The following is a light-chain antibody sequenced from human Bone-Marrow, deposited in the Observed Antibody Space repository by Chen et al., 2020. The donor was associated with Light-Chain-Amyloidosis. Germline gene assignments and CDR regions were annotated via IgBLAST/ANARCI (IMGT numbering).Light chain of an antibody. CDR1: NIGSTS. CDR2: DDS. Sequence: SYVLTQPSSVSVAPGQTATIACGGNNIGSTSVHWYQQTPGQAPLLVVYDDSDRPSGIPERLSGCNAGNTATLTISRVEAGDEADYYCQVWDRSSDRPVFGGGTEVTVL. J-gene: IGLJ3*02. V-gene: IGLV3-21*02. CDR3: QVWDRSSDRPV.